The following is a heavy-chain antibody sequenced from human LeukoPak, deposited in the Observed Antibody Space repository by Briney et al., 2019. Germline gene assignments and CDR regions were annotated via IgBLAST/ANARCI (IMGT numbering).Heavy chain of an antibody. Sequence: SETLSLTCAVYGGSFSGYYWSWIRQPAGKGLEWIGRIYTSGSTNYNPSLKSRVTMSVDTSKNQFSLKLSSVTAADTAVYYCARDGRDGWLGYWGQGTLVTVSS. CDR2: IYTSGST. V-gene: IGHV4-4*07. CDR1: GGSFSGYY. D-gene: IGHD6-19*01. CDR3: ARDGRDGWLGY. J-gene: IGHJ4*02.